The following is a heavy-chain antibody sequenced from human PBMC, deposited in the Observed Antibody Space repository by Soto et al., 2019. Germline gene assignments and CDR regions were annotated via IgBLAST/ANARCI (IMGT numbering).Heavy chain of an antibody. CDR1: GGSITSNNL. D-gene: IGHD4-17*01. CDR2: IYHSGSA. J-gene: IGHJ5*02. Sequence: QVQLQESGPGLVKSSETLFLTCAVSGGSITSNNLWSWIRHPPGQGLEWIGEIYHSGSANYNPSLQSRIIMSVDKSKNQLPLKLNSVTAADTAVYYCARGSTTVVTPNWFDPWGQGTLVTVSS. CDR3: ARGSTTVVTPNWFDP. V-gene: IGHV4-4*02.